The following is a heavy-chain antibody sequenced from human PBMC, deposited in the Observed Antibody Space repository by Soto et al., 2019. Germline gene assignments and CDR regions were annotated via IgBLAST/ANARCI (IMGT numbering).Heavy chain of an antibody. CDR2: IIPIFGTA. CDR3: ARGSVGYCSCGSCSYNWFDP. D-gene: IGHD2-15*01. V-gene: IGHV1-69*12. CDR1: GGTFSSYA. J-gene: IGHJ5*02. Sequence: QVQLVQSGAEVKKPGSSVKVSCKASGGTFSSYAISWVRQAPGQGLEWMGGIIPIFGTANYAQKFQGRVTITADESTSTAYMELSSLRSEDTAVYYCARGSVGYCSCGSCSYNWFDPWGQGTLVTVSS.